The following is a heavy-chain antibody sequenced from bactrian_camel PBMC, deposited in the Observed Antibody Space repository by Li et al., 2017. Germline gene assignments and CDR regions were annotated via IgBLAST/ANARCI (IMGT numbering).Heavy chain of an antibody. Sequence: HVQLVESGGGLAQPGGSLRLSCATSGFTLSTYRIGWVRQASGKGLEWLAHLNSDHSRTGYADSVKGRSTISRDSARNTVHLQMNSLKPEDTAVHYCVTGWDCSGGYCRPAYNYWGQGTQVTVS. V-gene: IGHV3S5*01. CDR3: VTGWDCSGGYCRPAYNY. CDR1: GFTLSTYR. D-gene: IGHD2*01. J-gene: IGHJ4*01. CDR2: LNSDHSRT.